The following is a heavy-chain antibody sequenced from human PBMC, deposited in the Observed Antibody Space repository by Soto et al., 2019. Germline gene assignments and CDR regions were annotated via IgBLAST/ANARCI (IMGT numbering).Heavy chain of an antibody. V-gene: IGHV4-31*03. CDR2: IYYSGIT. Sequence: SETLSLTCTVSGGSIGSGGYYWSWIHQHPGKGLEWIGYIYYSGITYYNPSLKSRVTISVDTSKNQFSLKLSSVTAADTAVYFCARGIIDNGSGWYLDPWGQGTLVTVSS. J-gene: IGHJ5*02. CDR3: ARGIIDNGSGWYLDP. CDR1: GGSIGSGGYY. D-gene: IGHD6-19*01.